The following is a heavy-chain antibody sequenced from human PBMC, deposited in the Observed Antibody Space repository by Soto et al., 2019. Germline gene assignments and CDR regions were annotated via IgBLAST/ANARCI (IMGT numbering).Heavy chain of an antibody. CDR3: AKHGGGSCYTQVNY. V-gene: IGHV3-23*01. CDR1: GFTFTGYA. Sequence: GGSLRLSWAASGFTFTGYAMSWVRQAPGKGLEWVSSISDSGDGIYYADSVKGRFTISRDNSKNTLYLQMNSLRADDTAVFYCAKHGGGSCYTQVNYWGQGTQVTVS. CDR2: ISDSGDGI. D-gene: IGHD2-15*01. J-gene: IGHJ4*02.